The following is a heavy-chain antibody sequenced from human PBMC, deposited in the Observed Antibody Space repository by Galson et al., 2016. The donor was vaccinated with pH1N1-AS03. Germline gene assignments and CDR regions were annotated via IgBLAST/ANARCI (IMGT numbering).Heavy chain of an antibody. D-gene: IGHD3-10*01. Sequence: SVKVSCKASGYTFTNYGISWVRQGPGQGLEYMGWIGTYTIYAQKLQGRVTMTTDTSTSTAYMELRSLRSDDTAVYYCARSGSGSFYEGDFWGQGTLVSVSS. CDR3: ARSGSGSFYEGDF. J-gene: IGHJ4*02. CDR2: IGTYT. CDR1: GYTFTNYG. V-gene: IGHV1-18*01.